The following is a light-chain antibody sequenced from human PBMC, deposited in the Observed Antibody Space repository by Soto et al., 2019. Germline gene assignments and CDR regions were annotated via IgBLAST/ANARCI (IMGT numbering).Light chain of an antibody. CDR3: QQRTTWPT. CDR1: QSVTSS. CDR2: DVS. Sequence: EIVLTQSPANLSLSPGARATLSCRASQSVTSSLAWFQQKPGQAPRLLIYDVSRRATAIPARFSGSGSGTGFTLTISSLEHEDFAVYCCQQRTTWPTFGGGTKVEIK. J-gene: IGKJ4*01. V-gene: IGKV3-11*01.